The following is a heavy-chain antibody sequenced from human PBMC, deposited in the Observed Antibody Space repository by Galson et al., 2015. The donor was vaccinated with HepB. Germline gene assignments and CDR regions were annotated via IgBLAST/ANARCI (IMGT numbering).Heavy chain of an antibody. CDR2: ISSSGDTI. V-gene: IGHV3-11*01. Sequence: SLRLSCAASGFTFSDFYMSWIRQAPGKGLEWVSYISSSGDTISYADSVKGRFTISRDNAKSSLYLQVNGLRAEDTAIYYCARTSLGWFDPWGQGTLLTVSS. J-gene: IGHJ5*02. CDR3: ARTSLGWFDP. CDR1: GFTFSDFY.